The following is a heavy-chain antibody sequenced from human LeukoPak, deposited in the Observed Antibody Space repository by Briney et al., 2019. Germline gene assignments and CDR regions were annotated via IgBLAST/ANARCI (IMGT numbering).Heavy chain of an antibody. J-gene: IGHJ4*02. CDR2: IMPISGTA. V-gene: IGHV1-69*06. CDR1: GGTFSSYD. D-gene: IGHD1-26*01. Sequence: SVKVSCKASGGTFSSYDISWVRQAPGQGLEWMGGIMPISGTANYAQKFQGRVTITADKPTNTAYMELSSLRSDDTAVYYCAREASSGAYNDYWGQGTLVTVSS. CDR3: AREASSGAYNDY.